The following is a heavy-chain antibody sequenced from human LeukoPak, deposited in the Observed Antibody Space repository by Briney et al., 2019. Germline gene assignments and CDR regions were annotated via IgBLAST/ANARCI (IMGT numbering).Heavy chain of an antibody. Sequence: SQTLSLACTVSGGSISSGSYYWSWIRQPAGKGLEWIGRIYTSGSTNYNPSLKSRVTISVDTSKNQFSLKLSSVTAADTAVYYCTRDPPGTQALDYWGQGTLVTVSS. CDR2: IYTSGST. V-gene: IGHV4-61*02. CDR3: TRDPPGTQALDY. J-gene: IGHJ4*02. D-gene: IGHD3-10*01. CDR1: GGSISSGSYY.